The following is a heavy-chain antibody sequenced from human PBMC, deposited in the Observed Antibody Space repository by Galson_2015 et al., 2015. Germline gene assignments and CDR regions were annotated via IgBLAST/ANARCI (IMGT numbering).Heavy chain of an antibody. D-gene: IGHD2-2*01. V-gene: IGHV3-74*01. CDR2: INSDGSTT. CDR3: ARDYCSSTSCLPYYYYGMDV. J-gene: IGHJ6*02. CDR1: GFTFSTYW. Sequence: SLRLSCAASGFTFSTYWMHWVHQAPGKGLVWVSRINSDGSTTSYADSVKGRFTISRDNAKNTLYLQMNSLRAEDTAVYYCARDYCSSTSCLPYYYYGMDVWGQGTTVTVSS.